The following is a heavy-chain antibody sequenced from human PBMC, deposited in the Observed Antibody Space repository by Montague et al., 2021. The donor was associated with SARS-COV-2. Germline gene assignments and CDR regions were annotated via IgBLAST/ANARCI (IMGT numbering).Heavy chain of an antibody. J-gene: IGHJ6*02. V-gene: IGHV3-53*04. Sequence: SLRLSCAASGFTVSSKYMSWVRQAPGKGLEWVSVIYSGGSTYYADSVKGRFTISRHNSKNTLYLQMNSLRAEDTAVYYCATAVYPTVTTRGDAWGQGTTVTVSS. D-gene: IGHD4-17*01. CDR3: ATAVYPTVTTRGDA. CDR2: IYSGGST. CDR1: GFTVSSKY.